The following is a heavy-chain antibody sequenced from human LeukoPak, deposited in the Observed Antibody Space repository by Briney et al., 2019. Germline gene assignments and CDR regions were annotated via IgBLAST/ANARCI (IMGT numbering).Heavy chain of an antibody. D-gene: IGHD6-6*01. CDR3: VKDAYSNSSLFDY. Sequence: PGGSLRLSCAASGFSFSSYAMSWVRQAPGKGLEWVSAISGRGGTTYYADSVKGRFTISRDNAKNPLYLQMISQRAEDKAVYHCVKDAYSNSSLFDYWGQRTLVTLSS. CDR2: ISGRGGTT. CDR1: GFSFSSYA. J-gene: IGHJ4*02. V-gene: IGHV3-23*01.